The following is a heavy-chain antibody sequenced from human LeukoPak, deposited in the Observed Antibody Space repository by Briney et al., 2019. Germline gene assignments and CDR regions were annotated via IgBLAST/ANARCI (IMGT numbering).Heavy chain of an antibody. CDR1: GYTFSSYW. V-gene: IGHV5-51*01. Sequence: GESLKISCQASGYTFSSYWIAWVRQMSGKDLEWLGIIYPGASDVKYNPSFQGLVTISADKSINTAYLLWSGLRASDTAKYYCARAGSGSSSYGTDVWGKGTTVTVSS. D-gene: IGHD3-10*01. CDR3: ARAGSGSSSYGTDV. J-gene: IGHJ6*04. CDR2: IYPGASDV.